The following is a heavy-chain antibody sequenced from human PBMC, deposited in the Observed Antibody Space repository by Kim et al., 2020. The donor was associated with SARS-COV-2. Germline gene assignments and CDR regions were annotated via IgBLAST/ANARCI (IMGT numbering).Heavy chain of an antibody. J-gene: IGHJ4*02. CDR1: GFTFGDYA. CDR3: YREAVAGTDY. CDR2: IRSKAYGGTT. V-gene: IGHV3-49*04. Sequence: GGSLRLSCTASGFTFGDYAMSWVRQAPGKGLEWVGFIRSKAYGGTTEYAASVKGRFTISRDDSKSIAYLQMNSLKTEDTAVYYCYREAVAGTDYWGQGTLVTVSS. D-gene: IGHD6-19*01.